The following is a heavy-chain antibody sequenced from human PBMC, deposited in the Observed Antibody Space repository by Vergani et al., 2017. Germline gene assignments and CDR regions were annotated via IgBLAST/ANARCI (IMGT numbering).Heavy chain of an antibody. CDR1: VGTFSSYA. CDR3: ARGITIVGVDHTPDTNYYYYYMDV. D-gene: IGHD3-3*01. V-gene: IGHV1-69*01. Sequence: QVQLVQSGAEVKKPGSSVKVSCKASVGTFSSYAISWVRQAPGQGLEWMGGIIPIFGTANYAQKFQGRVTITADESTSTAYMELSSLRSEDTAVYYCARGITIVGVDHTPDTNYYYYYMDVWGKGTTVTVSS. CDR2: IIPIFGTA. J-gene: IGHJ6*03.